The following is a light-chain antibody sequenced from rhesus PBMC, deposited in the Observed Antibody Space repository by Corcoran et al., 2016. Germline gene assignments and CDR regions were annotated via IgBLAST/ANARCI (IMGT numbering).Light chain of an antibody. Sequence: DIQMTQSPSSLSASVGDTVTITCRASQGISRNLNWFQQKPGTAPKFLIDAASSLESGVPSRFSGNGSGTEFTLTISSLQPEDFATYYCLQHDTYPFTFGPGTKLGI. CDR3: LQHDTYPFT. J-gene: IGKJ3*01. V-gene: IGKV1-28*02. CDR1: QGISRN. CDR2: AAS.